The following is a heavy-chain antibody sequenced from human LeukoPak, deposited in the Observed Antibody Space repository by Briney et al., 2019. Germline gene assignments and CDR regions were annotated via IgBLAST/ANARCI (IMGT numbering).Heavy chain of an antibody. J-gene: IGHJ4*02. CDR3: ARLLGTWNTFDY. D-gene: IGHD1/OR15-1a*01. CDR2: INPNSGGT. Sequence: GASVKVSCKASGYTFTGYYMHWVRQAPGQGLEWMGWINPNSGGTNYARKFQGRATMTRDTSISTAYMELSRLRSDDTAVYYCARLLGTWNTFDYWGQGTLVTVSS. V-gene: IGHV1-2*02. CDR1: GYTFTGYY.